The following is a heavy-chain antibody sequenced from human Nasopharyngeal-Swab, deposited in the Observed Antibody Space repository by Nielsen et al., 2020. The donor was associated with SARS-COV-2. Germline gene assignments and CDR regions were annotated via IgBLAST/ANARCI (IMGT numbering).Heavy chain of an antibody. Sequence: GESLKISCAASGFTFSSYAMHWVRRAPGKGLEWVAVISYDGSNKYYADSVKGRFTISRDNSKNTLYLQMNSLRAEDTAVYYCARAMYYYDSSGYRNYWGQGTLVTVSS. CDR1: GFTFSSYA. D-gene: IGHD3-22*01. V-gene: IGHV3-30-3*01. J-gene: IGHJ4*02. CDR3: ARAMYYYDSSGYRNY. CDR2: ISYDGSNK.